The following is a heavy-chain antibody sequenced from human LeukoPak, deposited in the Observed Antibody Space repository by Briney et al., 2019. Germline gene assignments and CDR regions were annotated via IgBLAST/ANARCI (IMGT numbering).Heavy chain of an antibody. D-gene: IGHD3-22*01. CDR2: IYYSGST. CDR3: ARSLRVVIRNGYYYYGMDV. V-gene: IGHV4-30-4*01. J-gene: IGHJ6*02. CDR1: GGSISSGDYY. Sequence: PSETLSHTCTVSGGSISSGDYYWSWIRQPPGKGLEWIGYIYYSGSTYYNPSLKSRVTISVDTSKNQFSLKLSSVTAADTAVYYCARSLRVVIRNGYYYYGMDVWGQGTTVTVSS.